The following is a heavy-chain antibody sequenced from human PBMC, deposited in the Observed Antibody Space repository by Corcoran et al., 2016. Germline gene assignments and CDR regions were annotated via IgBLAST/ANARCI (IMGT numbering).Heavy chain of an antibody. J-gene: IGHJ6*02. CDR2: INHSGST. V-gene: IGHV4-34*01. Sequence: QVQLQQWGAGLLKPSETLSLTCAVYGGSFSGYYWSWIRQPPGKGLEWIGEINHSGSTNYNPSLKSRVTISVDTSKNQFSLKLSSVTAADTAVDYCARGGYCSGGSCYYYGMDVWGQGTTVTVSS. D-gene: IGHD2-15*01. CDR1: GGSFSGYY. CDR3: ARGGYCSGGSCYYYGMDV.